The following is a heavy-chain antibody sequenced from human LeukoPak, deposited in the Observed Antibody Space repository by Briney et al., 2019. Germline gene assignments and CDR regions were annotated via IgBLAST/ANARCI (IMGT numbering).Heavy chain of an antibody. V-gene: IGHV4-39*01. CDR2: IYYSGST. Sequence: PSGTLSLTCTVSGGSISSSSYYWGWIRQPPGKGLEWIGSIYYSGSTYYNPSLKSRVTISVDTSKNQFSLKLSSVTAADTAVYYCASRGNSYGFAYYFDYWGQGTLVTVSS. CDR3: ASRGNSYGFAYYFDY. CDR1: GGSISSSSYY. D-gene: IGHD5-18*01. J-gene: IGHJ4*02.